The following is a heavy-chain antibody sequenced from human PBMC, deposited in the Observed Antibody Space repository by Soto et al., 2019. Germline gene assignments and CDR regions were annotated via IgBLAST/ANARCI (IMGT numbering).Heavy chain of an antibody. CDR2: IYPGDSET. V-gene: IGHV5-51*01. D-gene: IGHD4-17*01. Sequence: GESLKISCQASGYTFSSYWIAWVRQMPGKGLEWVGIIYPGDSETRYSPALQGQVTISADRSTTTAYLQWSSLKASDSGTYYCARLRVALPVTKISSLHNWGRGTLVTVSS. CDR3: ARLRVALPVTKISSLHN. J-gene: IGHJ4*01. CDR1: GYTFSSYW.